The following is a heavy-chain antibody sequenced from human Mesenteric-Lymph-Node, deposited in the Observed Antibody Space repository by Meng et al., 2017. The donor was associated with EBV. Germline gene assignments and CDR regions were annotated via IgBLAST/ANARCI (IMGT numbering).Heavy chain of an antibody. V-gene: IGHV3-30*18. J-gene: IGHJ4*02. CDR1: GFTFSTSG. D-gene: IGHD2-15*01. CDR2: ISFDGSDK. Sequence: QVQLVESGGGLVQPGRFLRLSCAASGFTFSTSGMHWVRLAPGMGLEWVASISFDGSDKYYADSMKGRFTISRDNSKNTLYLQMNSLRGEDTAVYYCAKEIVVAAALDCWGQGTLVTVSS. CDR3: AKEIVVAAALDC.